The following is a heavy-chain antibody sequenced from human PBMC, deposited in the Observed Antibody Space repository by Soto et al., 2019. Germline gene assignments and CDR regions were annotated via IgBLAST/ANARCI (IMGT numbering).Heavy chain of an antibody. J-gene: IGHJ4*02. CDR2: IIPILGIA. CDR3: AILQAAGTGDFDY. Sequence: SVKVSCKASGGTFSSYTISWVRQAPGQGLEWMGRIIPILGIANYAQKFQGRVTITADKSTSTAYMELSSLRSEDTAVYYCAILQAAGTGDFDYWGQGTLVTVSS. V-gene: IGHV1-69*02. D-gene: IGHD6-19*01. CDR1: GGTFSSYT.